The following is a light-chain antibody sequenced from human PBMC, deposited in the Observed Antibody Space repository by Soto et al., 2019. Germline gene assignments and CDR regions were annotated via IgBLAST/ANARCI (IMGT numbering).Light chain of an antibody. Sequence: QSALTQPASGSGSPGQSITISCTGTIDDVGAYNYVSWYQQRPGSAPQLIMYDVNNRPSGASHRFSGSKSGHTAYLTISGLQSDDEANYHCSSYTSTYSLVFGTGTKVTVL. V-gene: IGLV2-14*03. CDR3: SSYTSTYSLV. CDR1: IDDVGAYNY. CDR2: DVN. J-gene: IGLJ1*01.